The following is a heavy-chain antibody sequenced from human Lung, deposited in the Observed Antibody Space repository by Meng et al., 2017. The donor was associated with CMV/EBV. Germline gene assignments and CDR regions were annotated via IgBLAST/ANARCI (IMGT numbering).Heavy chain of an antibody. Sequence: GESLKISCAASGFTFSDYSMNWVRQAPGKGLEGVSSISSSSTYIHYADSVKGRFTISRDNAKNSVYLQMNSLRAEDTAVYYCARDLYSGSYFGTGYYYGMNVWGQGTTVTVSS. V-gene: IGHV3-21*01. D-gene: IGHD1-26*01. J-gene: IGHJ6*02. CDR2: ISSSSTYI. CDR1: GFTFSDYS. CDR3: ARDLYSGSYFGTGYYYGMNV.